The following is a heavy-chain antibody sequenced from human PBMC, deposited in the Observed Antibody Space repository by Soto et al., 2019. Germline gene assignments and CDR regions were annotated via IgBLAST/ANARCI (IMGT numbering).Heavy chain of an antibody. Sequence: SETLSLTCTVSGGSISSGGYYWSWIRQHPGKGLEWIGYIYYSGSTYYNPSLKSRVTISVDTSKNQFSLKLSSVTAADTAVYYCAREEFYYDSSGYPLSHYYYGRDVWGQGTTVTVSS. CDR2: IYYSGST. CDR1: GGSISSGGYY. V-gene: IGHV4-31*03. CDR3: AREEFYYDSSGYPLSHYYYGRDV. D-gene: IGHD3-22*01. J-gene: IGHJ6*02.